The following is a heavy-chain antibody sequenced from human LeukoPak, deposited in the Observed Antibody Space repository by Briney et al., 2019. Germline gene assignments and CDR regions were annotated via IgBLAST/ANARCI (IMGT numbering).Heavy chain of an antibody. CDR1: GFTFSSYE. CDR3: AKADSSGYY. CDR2: ISSSSSYI. D-gene: IGHD3-22*01. V-gene: IGHV3-21*01. J-gene: IGHJ4*02. Sequence: PGGSLRLSCAASGFTFSSYEMNWVRQAPGKGLEWVSSISSSSSYIYYADSVKGRFTISRDNAKNSLYLQMNSLRAEDTAVYYCAKADSSGYYWGQGTLVTVSS.